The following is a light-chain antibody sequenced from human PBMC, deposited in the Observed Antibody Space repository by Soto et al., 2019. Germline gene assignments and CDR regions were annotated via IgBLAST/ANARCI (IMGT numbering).Light chain of an antibody. Sequence: QSAPTQPASVSGSPGQSITISCTGTSSDVGGYKYVSWYQQHPGKAPKLMIYDVSNRPSGVFYRFSGSKSGNTASLTISGLQAEDEADYFCSAYRSTNTVVFGGGTKLTVL. V-gene: IGLV2-14*03. CDR1: SSDVGGYKY. CDR3: SAYRSTNTVV. J-gene: IGLJ2*01. CDR2: DVS.